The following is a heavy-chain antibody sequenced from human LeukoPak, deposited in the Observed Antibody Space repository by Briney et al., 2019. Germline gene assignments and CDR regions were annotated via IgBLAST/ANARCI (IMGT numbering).Heavy chain of an antibody. V-gene: IGHV6-1*01. CDR3: ARDGGQLLWRPDAFDI. CDR1: GDSVSSNSAA. CDR2: TYYRSKWYN. Sequence: SQTLSLTCAISGDSVSSNSAAWNWIRQSPSRGLEWLGRTYYRSKWYNDYAVSVKSRITINPDTSKNQFSLQLNSVTPEDTAVYYCARDGGQLLWRPDAFDIWGQGTMVTVSS. D-gene: IGHD2-2*01. J-gene: IGHJ3*02.